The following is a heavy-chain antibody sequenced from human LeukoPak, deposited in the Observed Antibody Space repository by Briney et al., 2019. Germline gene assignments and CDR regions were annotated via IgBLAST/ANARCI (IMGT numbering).Heavy chain of an antibody. V-gene: IGHV1-69*06. CDR3: ARDSPYSSGWYRGYYFDY. CDR2: IIPIFGTA. CDR1: GGTFSSYA. D-gene: IGHD6-19*01. Sequence: GASVKVSCKASGGTFSSYAISWVRQAPGQGLEWMGGIIPIFGTANYAQKFQGRVTITADKSTSTAYMELSSLRSEDTAVYYCARDSPYSSGWYRGYYFDYWGQGTLVTVSS. J-gene: IGHJ4*02.